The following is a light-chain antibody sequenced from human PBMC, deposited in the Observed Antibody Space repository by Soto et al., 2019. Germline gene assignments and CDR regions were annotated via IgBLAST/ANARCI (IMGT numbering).Light chain of an antibody. Sequence: EILLTQSPATLSLSPGERATLSCRASQSVSSYLALYQHKPGQAPRLLISDASNRATGIPARFSGSGSGTDFTLTISSLQSEDSAVYYCQQYNHWSAISFGQGTRLQIK. CDR2: DAS. V-gene: IGKV3-11*01. CDR1: QSVSSY. CDR3: QQYNHWSAIS. J-gene: IGKJ5*01.